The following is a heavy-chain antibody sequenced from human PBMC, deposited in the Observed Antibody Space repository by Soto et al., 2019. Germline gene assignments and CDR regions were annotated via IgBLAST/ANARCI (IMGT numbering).Heavy chain of an antibody. CDR3: ARHVMTGPYNYYCSGLDV. J-gene: IGHJ6*02. Sequence: SETLSLTCTVSGGSISDNDYYWSWIRQPPGKGLEWIGTISHTGSAYYNPSLESRVAISVDTSKNQFSLNLDSVTAADTAVYYCARHVMTGPYNYYCSGLDVWGQGIAVTVSS. V-gene: IGHV4-39*01. D-gene: IGHD3-9*01. CDR1: GGSISDNDYY. CDR2: ISHTGSA.